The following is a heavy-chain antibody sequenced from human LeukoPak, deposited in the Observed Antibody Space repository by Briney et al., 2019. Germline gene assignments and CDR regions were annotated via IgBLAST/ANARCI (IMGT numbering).Heavy chain of an antibody. Sequence: SVKVSCKASGGTFSSYAISWVRQAPGQGLEWMGGIVPIFDTANYAQKFQGRVTITADESTSTAYMELSSLRSEDTAVYYCARDPRYSGYDTHFSIYGMDVWGQGTTVTVSS. CDR3: ARDPRYSGYDTHFSIYGMDV. V-gene: IGHV1-69*13. J-gene: IGHJ6*02. CDR2: IVPIFDTA. D-gene: IGHD5-12*01. CDR1: GGTFSSYA.